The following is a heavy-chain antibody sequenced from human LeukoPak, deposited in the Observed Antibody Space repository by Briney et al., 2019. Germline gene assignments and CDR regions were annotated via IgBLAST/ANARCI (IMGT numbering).Heavy chain of an antibody. Sequence: GGSLRLSCAASGFTFSSYSMNWVRQAPGKGLAWVSSISSSSSYIYYADSVKGRFTISRDNAKNSLYLQMNSLRAEDTAVYYCARSDTVTPGFDPWGQGTLVTVSS. CDR1: GFTFSSYS. J-gene: IGHJ5*02. V-gene: IGHV3-21*01. D-gene: IGHD4-17*01. CDR3: ARSDTVTPGFDP. CDR2: ISSSSSYI.